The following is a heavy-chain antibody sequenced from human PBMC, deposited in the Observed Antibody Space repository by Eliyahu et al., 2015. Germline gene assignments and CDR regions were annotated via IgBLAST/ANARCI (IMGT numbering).Heavy chain of an antibody. J-gene: IGHJ4*02. CDR1: GFPXXXYA. Sequence: EVQLLESGGGLVXXGGSLXLXCAASGFPXXXYARRXVRQAPGKGVEWVSAISGSGGSTYYADSVKGRFTISRDNSKNTLYLQMNSLRAEDTAVYYCAKDWTTYYDILTGYSWGQGTLVTVSS. CDR3: AKDWTTYYDILTGYS. V-gene: IGHV3-23*01. D-gene: IGHD3-9*01. CDR2: ISGSGGST.